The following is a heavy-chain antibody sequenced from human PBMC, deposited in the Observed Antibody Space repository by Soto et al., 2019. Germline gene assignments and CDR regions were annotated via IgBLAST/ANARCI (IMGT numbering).Heavy chain of an antibody. V-gene: IGHV3-33*01. CDR2: IWYDGSNK. J-gene: IGHJ4*02. CDR1: GFTFSSYG. CDR3: ARDIISGWYRLGSYFDY. D-gene: IGHD6-19*01. Sequence: GGSLRLSCAASGFTFSSYGMHWVRQAPGKGLEWVAVIWYDGSNKYYADSVKGRFTISRDNSKNTLYLQMNSLRAEDTAVYYCARDIISGWYRLGSYFDYWGQGTLVTVSS.